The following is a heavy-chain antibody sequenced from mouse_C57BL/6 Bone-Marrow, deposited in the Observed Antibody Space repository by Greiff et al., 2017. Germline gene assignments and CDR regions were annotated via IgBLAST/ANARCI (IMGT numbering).Heavy chain of an antibody. Sequence: VQLQQSGAELVRPGASVKLSCTASGFNIKDDYMHWVKQRPEQGLEWIGWIDPENGDTEYASKFQGKATITADTSSNTASLQLSSLTSEDTAVYYCTTDGYYGDYFDYWGQGTTLTVSS. CDR2: IDPENGDT. V-gene: IGHV14-4*01. CDR3: TTDGYYGDYFDY. D-gene: IGHD2-3*01. CDR1: GFNIKDDY. J-gene: IGHJ2*01.